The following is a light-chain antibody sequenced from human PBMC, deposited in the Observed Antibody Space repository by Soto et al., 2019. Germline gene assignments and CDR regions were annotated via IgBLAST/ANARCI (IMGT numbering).Light chain of an antibody. Sequence: EIVMTQSPATLSVSPGERATLSCRASQSVSTRLAWYQHKTGQAPSLLMSGASSRATGIPDRFSGSGSETDFTLTISRLEPEDFALYYCQHYQVGQPIAFGRGTRLEIK. J-gene: IGKJ5*01. V-gene: IGKV3-20*01. CDR3: QHYQVGQPIA. CDR1: QSVSTR. CDR2: GAS.